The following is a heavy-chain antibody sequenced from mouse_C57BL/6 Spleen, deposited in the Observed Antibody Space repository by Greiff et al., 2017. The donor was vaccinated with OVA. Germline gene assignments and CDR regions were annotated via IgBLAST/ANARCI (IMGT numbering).Heavy chain of an antibody. CDR3: AREGDYYGSSPGDFDV. V-gene: IGHV3-6*01. Sequence: VQLKESGPGLVKPSQSLSLTCSVTGYSITSGYYWTWIRQFPGNKLEWMGYISYDGSNNYNPSLKNRISITRDTSKNQFFLKLNSVTTEDTATYYCAREGDYYGSSPGDFDVWGTGTTVTVSS. J-gene: IGHJ1*03. CDR2: ISYDGSN. CDR1: GYSITSGYY. D-gene: IGHD1-1*01.